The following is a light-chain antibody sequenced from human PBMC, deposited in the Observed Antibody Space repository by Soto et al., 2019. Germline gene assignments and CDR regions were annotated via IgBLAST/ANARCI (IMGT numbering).Light chain of an antibody. Sequence: EIVMTQSPVTLSLSPGERATLSCRASQSVSTNLAWYQQKPGQAPRLLSYGASTRATAIPARFSGSGSGTEFTLTISSLQSEDFAVYYCQQYNNWPLTFGRGTKVEIK. CDR3: QQYNNWPLT. CDR2: GAS. V-gene: IGKV3-15*01. J-gene: IGKJ4*01. CDR1: QSVSTN.